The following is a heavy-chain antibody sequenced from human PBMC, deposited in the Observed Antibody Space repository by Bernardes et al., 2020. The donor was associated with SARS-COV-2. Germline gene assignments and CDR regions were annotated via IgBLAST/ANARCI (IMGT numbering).Heavy chain of an antibody. Sequence: GSLRLSCAASGFTFASYAMSWVRQAPGKGLEWVSDISGPGRTYYADSVKGRFTISRDNSKNTLYLQMNSLRAEDTALYYCAKELAYGSSWRDYQYYYGMDVWGQGTTVTVSS. V-gene: IGHV3-23*01. CDR3: AKELAYGSSWRDYQYYYGMDV. CDR2: ISGPGRT. CDR1: GFTFASYA. J-gene: IGHJ6*02. D-gene: IGHD6-13*01.